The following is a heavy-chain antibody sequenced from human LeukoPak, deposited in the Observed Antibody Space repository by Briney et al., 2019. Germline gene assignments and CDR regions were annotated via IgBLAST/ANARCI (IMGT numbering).Heavy chain of an antibody. V-gene: IGHV4-34*01. CDR2: INHSGSS. CDR3: ARGAEGVAARTYYYYMDV. Sequence: SETLSLTCAVYGGSFSGYYWSWIRPPPGRGLDWIGDINHSGSSNYNPSLKSRVTISVYTSKNQFSLKLSSVTAADTAVYYCARGAEGVAARTYYYYMDVWGKGTTVTVSS. D-gene: IGHD6-6*01. J-gene: IGHJ6*03. CDR1: GGSFSGYY.